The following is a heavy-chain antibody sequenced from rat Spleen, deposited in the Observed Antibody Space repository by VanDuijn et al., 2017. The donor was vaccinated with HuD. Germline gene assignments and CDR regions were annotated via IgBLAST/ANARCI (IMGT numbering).Heavy chain of an antibody. Sequence: EVKLVESGGGLVQPGRSLRLSCAASGFTFINYGMAWVRQAPTRGLEWVATISSDGSGTYYRDSVKGRFTISRDNAKSTLYLQMDSLRSEDTAIYYCARPTTGIPFNYWGQGVMVTVSS. J-gene: IGHJ2*01. CDR3: ARPTTGIPFNY. V-gene: IGHV5-29*01. D-gene: IGHD1-9*01. CDR1: GFTFINYG. CDR2: ISSDGSGT.